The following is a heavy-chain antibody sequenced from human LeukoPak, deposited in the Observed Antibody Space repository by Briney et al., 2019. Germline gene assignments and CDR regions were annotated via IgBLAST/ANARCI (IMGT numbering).Heavy chain of an antibody. V-gene: IGHV3-20*04. D-gene: IGHD6-19*01. Sequence: RPGGSLRLSCEASGFIFDNYGMSWVRQAPGKGPEWVSDINWNGGSTTYADSVKGRFTISRDNAKNSLYLQMNSLRAEDTAFYYCARVNSSGSPHCDYWGQGALVTVSS. CDR1: GFIFDNYG. CDR2: INWNGGST. J-gene: IGHJ4*02. CDR3: ARVNSSGSPHCDY.